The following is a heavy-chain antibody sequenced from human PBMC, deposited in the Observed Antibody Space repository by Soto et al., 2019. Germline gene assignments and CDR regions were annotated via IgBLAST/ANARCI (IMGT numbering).Heavy chain of an antibody. D-gene: IGHD4-17*01. CDR1: SGSISSSSSY. CDR2: IYYSGNT. CDR3: GAQDYGATVYYFET. J-gene: IGHJ4*02. V-gene: IGHV4-39*01. Sequence: QLQLQESGPGLVKPSETLSLTCTVSSGSISSSSSYWGWLRQPPGKGLEWIGSIYYSGNTYYNPSLKSRVPRSIDSSNTQFSLKFNSATTADTAVYYCGAQDYGATVYYFETWGQGTLVTVSS.